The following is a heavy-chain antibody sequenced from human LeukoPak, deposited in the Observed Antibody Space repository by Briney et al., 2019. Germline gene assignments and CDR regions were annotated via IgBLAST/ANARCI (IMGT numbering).Heavy chain of an antibody. CDR1: GFTFSSYA. V-gene: IGHV3-30-3*01. Sequence: GGSLRLSCAASGFTFSSYAMHWVRQAPGKGLEWVAVISYDGSNKYYADSVKGRFTISRDNSKNTLYLQMNSLRAEDTAVYYCARAPTGYAPYFDYWGQGTLVTVTS. D-gene: IGHD2-8*01. CDR3: ARAPTGYAPYFDY. CDR2: ISYDGSNK. J-gene: IGHJ4*02.